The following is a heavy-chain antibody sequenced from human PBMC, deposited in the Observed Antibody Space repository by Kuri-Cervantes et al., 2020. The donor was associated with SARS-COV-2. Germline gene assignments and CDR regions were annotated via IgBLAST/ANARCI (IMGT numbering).Heavy chain of an antibody. CDR3: ARGAVPAAIIPLFDY. V-gene: IGHV3-7*01. CDR1: GFTFSSYA. CDR2: IKQDGSEK. J-gene: IGHJ4*02. D-gene: IGHD2-2*02. Sequence: ETLSLTCAASGFTFSSYAMHWVRQAPGKGLEWVANIKQDGSEKYYVDSVKGRFTISRDNAKNSLYLQMNSLRAEDTAVYYCARGAVPAAIIPLFDYWGQGTLVTVSS.